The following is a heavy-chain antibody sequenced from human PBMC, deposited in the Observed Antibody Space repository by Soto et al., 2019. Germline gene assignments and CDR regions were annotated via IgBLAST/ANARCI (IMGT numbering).Heavy chain of an antibody. V-gene: IGHV1-46*02. Sequence: QVQLVQSGAELKKPGASVSLSCKASGFSFNIYYIHWVRQSPGEGLQWMGFFNPSNGFKSYPQKFQGRASMLADKAGTPVYLAVSRLKSDDTAVYFCARDWPDTYCGGDCPLGYYYHGMDVWGQGTAVTLSS. CDR3: ARDWPDTYCGGDCPLGYYYHGMDV. CDR1: GFSFNIYY. CDR2: FNPSNGFK. J-gene: IGHJ6*02. D-gene: IGHD2-21*02.